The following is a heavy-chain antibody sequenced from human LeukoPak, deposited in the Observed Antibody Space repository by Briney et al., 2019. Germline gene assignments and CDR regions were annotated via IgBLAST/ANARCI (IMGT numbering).Heavy chain of an antibody. CDR3: ARDVAAGGSYYDGYFQH. V-gene: IGHV3-30*04. Sequence: GGSLRLSCAASGFTFSSYAMHWVRQAPGKGLEWVAVISYDGSNKYYAGSVKGRFTISRDNSKNTLYLQMNSLRAEDTAVYYCARDVAAGGSYYDGYFQHWGQGTLVTVSS. CDR1: GFTFSSYA. J-gene: IGHJ1*01. CDR2: ISYDGSNK. D-gene: IGHD1-26*01.